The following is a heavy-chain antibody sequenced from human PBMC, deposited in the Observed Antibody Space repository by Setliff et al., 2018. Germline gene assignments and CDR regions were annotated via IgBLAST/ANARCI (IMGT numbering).Heavy chain of an antibody. CDR1: GFSISSGYY. CDR3: ARGRNVASRLLDS. V-gene: IGHV4-38-2*01. Sequence: PSETLSLTCAVSGFSISSGYYWGWIRQPPGKGLEWIVNIHHSGKAYYNPSLKSRVTISLDTSKNQFSLMVTSVTAADTAVYYCARGRNVASRLLDSWGQGTQVTVSS. D-gene: IGHD6-6*01. CDR2: IHHSGKA. J-gene: IGHJ4*02.